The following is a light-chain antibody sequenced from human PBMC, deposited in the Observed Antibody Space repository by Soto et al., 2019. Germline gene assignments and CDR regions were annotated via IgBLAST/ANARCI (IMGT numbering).Light chain of an antibody. CDR1: SSDVGAYTS. Sequence: QSALTQPASVSGSPGQSITISCTGSSSDVGAYTSVSWYQQHPGKAPKLMIYEVSNWPSGVSRRFSGSKSGNTASLTISGRQAEDEAHYYCSSYTSDNRNYVFGTGTKVTVL. V-gene: IGLV2-14*01. J-gene: IGLJ1*01. CDR3: SSYTSDNRNYV. CDR2: EVS.